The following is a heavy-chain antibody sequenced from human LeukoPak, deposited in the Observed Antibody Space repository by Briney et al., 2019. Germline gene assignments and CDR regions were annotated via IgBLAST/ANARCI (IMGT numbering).Heavy chain of an antibody. Sequence: GSLRLSCAASGFTITNYNMNWVRQAPGKGLEWVSLIVSRSNYIYYADSVKGRFTISRDNAESSLYLQMNSLRAEDTAVYYCARDYSSSWLRFFDYWGQGTLVTVSS. CDR3: ARDYSSSWLRFFDY. CDR2: IVSRSNYI. CDR1: GFTITNYN. D-gene: IGHD6-6*01. J-gene: IGHJ4*02. V-gene: IGHV3-21*06.